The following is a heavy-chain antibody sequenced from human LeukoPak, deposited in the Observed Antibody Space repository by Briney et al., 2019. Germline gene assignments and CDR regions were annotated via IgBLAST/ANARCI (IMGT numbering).Heavy chain of an antibody. CDR1: GGSISSSSYY. D-gene: IGHD5-24*01. V-gene: IGHV4-39*02. CDR2: IYYSGNT. Sequence: SETLSLTCTVSGGSISSSSYYWGWIRQPPGKGLEWIGSIYYSGNTYYNPSLKSRVTISVDTSKNQFSLKLSSVTAADTAVYYCAREEDGYNVDYWGQGTLVTVSS. J-gene: IGHJ4*02. CDR3: AREEDGYNVDY.